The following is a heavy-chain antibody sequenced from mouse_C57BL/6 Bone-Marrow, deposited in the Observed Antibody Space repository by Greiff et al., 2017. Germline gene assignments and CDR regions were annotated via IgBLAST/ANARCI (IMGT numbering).Heavy chain of an antibody. CDR3: ARLAPTGFFDY. CDR2: IRNKANGYTT. D-gene: IGHD2-2*01. V-gene: IGHV7-3*01. CDR1: GFTFTDYY. Sequence: EVQRVESGGGLVQPGGSLSLSCAASGFTFTDYYMSWVRQPPGKALEWLGFIRNKANGYTTEYSASVKGRFTISRDNSKSILYLQMNALRADDSATYCCARLAPTGFFDYWGQGTTLTVSS. J-gene: IGHJ2*01.